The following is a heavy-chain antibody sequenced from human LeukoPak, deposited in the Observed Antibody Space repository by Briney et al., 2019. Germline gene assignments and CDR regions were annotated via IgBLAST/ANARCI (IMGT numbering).Heavy chain of an antibody. CDR1: GYTFTGYY. Sequence: GASVKVSCKASGYTFTGYYMHWVRQAPGQGLEWMGRINPNSGGTNYAQKFQGRVTMTRDTSISTAYMELSRLRSDDTAVYYCAREPGALRGPAADLWFDPWGQGTLVTVSS. J-gene: IGHJ5*02. D-gene: IGHD2-2*01. V-gene: IGHV1-2*06. CDR2: INPNSGGT. CDR3: AREPGALRGPAADLWFDP.